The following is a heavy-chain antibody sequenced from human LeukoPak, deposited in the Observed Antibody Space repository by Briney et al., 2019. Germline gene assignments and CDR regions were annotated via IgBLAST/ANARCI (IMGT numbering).Heavy chain of an antibody. CDR1: GYTFTSYG. Sequence: GASVKVSCKASGYTFTSYGISWVRQAPEQGLEWMGWISAYNGNTNYAQKLQGRVTMTTDTSTSTAYMELSRLRSDDTAVYYCARDSSHYGSGSYYNTYYFDYWGQGTLVTVSS. CDR2: ISAYNGNT. J-gene: IGHJ4*02. D-gene: IGHD3-10*01. CDR3: ARDSSHYGSGSYYNTYYFDY. V-gene: IGHV1-18*01.